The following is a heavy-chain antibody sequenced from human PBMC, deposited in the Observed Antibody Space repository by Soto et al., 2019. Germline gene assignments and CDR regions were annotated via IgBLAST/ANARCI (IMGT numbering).Heavy chain of an antibody. V-gene: IGHV3-30*18. D-gene: IGHD2-2*01. Sequence: GGSLRLSCAASGFTFSSYGMHWVRQAPGKGLEWVAVISYDGSNKYYADSVKGRFTISRDNSKNTLYLQMNSLRAEDTAVYYCAKRREGPAARYYYYGMDVWGQGTTVTVSS. CDR1: GFTFSSYG. J-gene: IGHJ6*02. CDR2: ISYDGSNK. CDR3: AKRREGPAARYYYYGMDV.